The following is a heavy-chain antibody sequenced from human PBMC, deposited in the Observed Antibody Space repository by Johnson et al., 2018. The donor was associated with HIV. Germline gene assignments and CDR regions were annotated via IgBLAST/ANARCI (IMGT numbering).Heavy chain of an antibody. V-gene: IGHV3-66*01. CDR2: IYIGGST. J-gene: IGHJ3*02. CDR3: YAFDI. Sequence: EVQLMESGGGLVQPGGSLRLSCAASGFTVSSNYMSWVRQAPGKGLEWVSVIYIGGSTYYAESVKGRLTISRENSKNTLYLQMNSLRAEDTAGYYCYAFDILGHGTRVTVSS. CDR1: GFTVSSNY.